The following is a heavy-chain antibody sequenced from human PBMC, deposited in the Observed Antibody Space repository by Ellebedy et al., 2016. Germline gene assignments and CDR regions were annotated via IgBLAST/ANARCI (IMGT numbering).Heavy chain of an antibody. D-gene: IGHD3-3*01. CDR1: GGTFSSYA. CDR2: IIPIFGTA. V-gene: IGHV1-69*05. CDR3: ARDQLPPSYYDFWSGYHHFDY. J-gene: IGHJ4*02. Sequence: SVKVSCXASGGTFSSYAISWVRQAPGQGLEWMGGIIPIFGTANYAQKLQGRVTMTTDTSTSTAYMELRSLRSDDTAVYYCARDQLPPSYYDFWSGYHHFDYWGQGTLVTVSS.